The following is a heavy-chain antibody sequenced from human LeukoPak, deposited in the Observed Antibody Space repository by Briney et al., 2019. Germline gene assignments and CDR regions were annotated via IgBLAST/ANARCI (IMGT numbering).Heavy chain of an antibody. CDR2: TNPNSGGT. CDR1: GYTSTGYY. Sequence: ASVKVSCKASGYTSTGYYMHWVRQAPGQGLEWMGWTNPNSGGTNYAQKFQGRVTMTRGTSISTAYMELSRLRSDDTAVYYCASLWFGELYGMDVWGQGTTVTVSS. V-gene: IGHV1-2*02. J-gene: IGHJ6*02. CDR3: ASLWFGELYGMDV. D-gene: IGHD3-10*01.